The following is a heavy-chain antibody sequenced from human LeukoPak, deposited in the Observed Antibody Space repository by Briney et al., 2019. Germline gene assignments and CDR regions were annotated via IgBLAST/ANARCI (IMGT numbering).Heavy chain of an antibody. D-gene: IGHD2-15*01. CDR2: INEDGGKT. Sequence: GGSLRLSCAASGFTFSTYAMSWVRQAPGKGLEWVSLINEDGGKTFYADSVRGRFTISRDNSKNSLYLQMNSPRTEDTALYYCAKEIDTLGTNAFDIWGQGTIVTVSS. CDR3: AKEIDTLGTNAFDI. CDR1: GFTFSTYA. J-gene: IGHJ3*02. V-gene: IGHV3-43*02.